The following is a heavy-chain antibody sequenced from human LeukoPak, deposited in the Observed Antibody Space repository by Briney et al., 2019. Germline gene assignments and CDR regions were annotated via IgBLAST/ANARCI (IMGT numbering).Heavy chain of an antibody. J-gene: IGHJ3*02. CDR3: ARGPQTKAFDI. CDR2: IYYTGNT. Sequence: PSETLSLTCTVSGGSISSSSYYWGWIRQPPGMGLEWIGSIYYTGNTYYNASLKSQVSISIDTSKNQFSLKLTSVTAADTAVYYCARGPQTKAFDIWGQGTMVTVSS. D-gene: IGHD1-14*01. CDR1: GGSISSSSYY. V-gene: IGHV4-39*01.